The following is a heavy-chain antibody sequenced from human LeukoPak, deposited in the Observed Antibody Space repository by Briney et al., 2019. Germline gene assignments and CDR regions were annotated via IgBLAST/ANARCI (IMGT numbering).Heavy chain of an antibody. CDR2: ISSTGSSI. Sequence: GGSLRLSCAASGFTFSSYEMNWVRQAPGKGLEWVSYISSTGSSIYYADSVKGRFTISRDNAKNSLYLQMNSLRAEDTAIYHCARGPYSSSWSAWFDPWGQGTLVTVSS. CDR1: GFTFSSYE. D-gene: IGHD6-13*01. V-gene: IGHV3-48*03. J-gene: IGHJ5*02. CDR3: ARGPYSSSWSAWFDP.